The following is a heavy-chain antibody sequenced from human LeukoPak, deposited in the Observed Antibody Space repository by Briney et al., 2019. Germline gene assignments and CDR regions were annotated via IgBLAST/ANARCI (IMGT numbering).Heavy chain of an antibody. V-gene: IGHV1-2*02. D-gene: IGHD6-19*01. CDR3: ARDPGSGWYFDY. Sequence: ASVKVSCKASGYTFTGYYIHWVRQAPGQGLEWMGWNNPNGGDTNYAQKFQGRVTMTRDTSISTAYMELSRLNSDDTAVYYCARDPGSGWYFDYWGQGTPVTVSS. J-gene: IGHJ4*02. CDR2: NNPNGGDT. CDR1: GYTFTGYY.